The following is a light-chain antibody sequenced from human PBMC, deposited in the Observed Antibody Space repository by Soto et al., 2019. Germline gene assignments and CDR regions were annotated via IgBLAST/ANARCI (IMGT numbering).Light chain of an antibody. Sequence: QSVLTQPPSASGSPGQSVTISCTGTSSDIGVYDYVSWYQRHPGKAPKLVIYDVTKRPSGVPDRFSGSKSGNTASLTVSGLQAEDEADYFCGSYTSSSTYVFGTGTKLTVL. CDR1: SSDIGVYDY. V-gene: IGLV2-8*01. CDR2: DVT. CDR3: GSYTSSSTYV. J-gene: IGLJ1*01.